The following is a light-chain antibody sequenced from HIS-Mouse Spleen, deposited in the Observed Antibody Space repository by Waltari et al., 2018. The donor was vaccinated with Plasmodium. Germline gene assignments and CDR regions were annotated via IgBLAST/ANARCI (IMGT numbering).Light chain of an antibody. CDR1: DLPKKY. CDR2: EDS. V-gene: IGLV3-10*01. Sequence: SYELTQPHSVSVSPGQTARITCTGDDLPKKYAYWYQQKSGQAPVLVIYEDSKRPSGIPERFSGSSSGTMATLTISGAQVEDEADYYCYSTDSSGNHRVFGGGTKLTVL. CDR3: YSTDSSGNHRV. J-gene: IGLJ3*02.